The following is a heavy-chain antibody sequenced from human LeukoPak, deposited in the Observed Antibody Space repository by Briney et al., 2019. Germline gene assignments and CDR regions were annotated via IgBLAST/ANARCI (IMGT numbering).Heavy chain of an antibody. J-gene: IGHJ4*02. CDR1: GVTFSSYG. CDR3: ARDLGGSFDY. CDR2: IWYDGSNK. Sequence: PGGSLRLSCAASGVTFSSYGTHCVRQAPGKGLEWVAVIWYDGSNKYYADSVKGRFTISRDNSKNTLYLQMNSLSAEDTAVYYCARDLGGSFDYWGQGTLVTVSS. V-gene: IGHV3-33*01. D-gene: IGHD3-16*01.